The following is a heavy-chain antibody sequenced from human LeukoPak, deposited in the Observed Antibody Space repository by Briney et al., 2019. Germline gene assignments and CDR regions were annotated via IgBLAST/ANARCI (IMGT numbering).Heavy chain of an antibody. CDR3: TRQILSCSGGCYVDD. CDR2: IRNKANSHAT. D-gene: IGHD2-15*01. CDR1: GFSFSGSA. J-gene: IGHJ4*02. V-gene: IGHV3-73*01. Sequence: PGGSLKLSCAASGFSFSGSAMHWVRQASGKGLEWVGRIRNKANSHATAYAASVKGRFTISRDDSKNTAYLQMNSLKTEDTAVYYCTRQILSCSGGCYVDDWGQGTLVTVSS.